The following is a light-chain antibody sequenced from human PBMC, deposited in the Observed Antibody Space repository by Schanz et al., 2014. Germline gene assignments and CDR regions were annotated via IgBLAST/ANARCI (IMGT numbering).Light chain of an antibody. CDR1: SSNIGSNT. V-gene: IGLV1-44*01. Sequence: QSVLTQPPSASGTPGQRVTISCSGGSSNIGSNTVSWYQQLPGTAPKLLIFNNNRRPSGVPDRFSGSKSGTSASLAISGLQSEDEADYYCAAWDDSLNGLWVFGGGTKLTVL. CDR2: NNN. CDR3: AAWDDSLNGLWV. J-gene: IGLJ3*02.